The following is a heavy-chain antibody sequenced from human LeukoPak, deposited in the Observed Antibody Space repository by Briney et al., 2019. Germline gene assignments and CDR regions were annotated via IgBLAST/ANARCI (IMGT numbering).Heavy chain of an antibody. CDR3: ARDSGGNYGSIDY. V-gene: IGHV4-59*01. CDR2: IYYSGST. Sequence: SETPSLTCTVSGGSISNYYWSWIRQPPGKGLEWIGYIYYSGSTNYNPSLKSRVTISLDTSKNQFSLKLSSVTAADTALYYCARDSGGNYGSIDYWGQGTLVTVSS. D-gene: IGHD4-11*01. J-gene: IGHJ4*02. CDR1: GGSISNYY.